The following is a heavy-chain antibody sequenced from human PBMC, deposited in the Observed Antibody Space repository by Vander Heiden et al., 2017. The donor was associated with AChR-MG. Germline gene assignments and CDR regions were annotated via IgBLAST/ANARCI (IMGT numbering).Heavy chain of an antibody. V-gene: IGHV3-21*02. CDR3: ARDGVRGYDQYYFDH. CDR2: ISPSSNFI. J-gene: IGHJ4*02. Sequence: EVQLVESGGGLVKPGRSLRLSCAASGFTFSSYAMNWVRRAPGKGLEWVSSISPSSNFIYYADSVKGRFTISRDNAEKTLYLQMNSLRAEDTAVYWCARDGVRGYDQYYFDHWGQGTLVTVSS. CDR1: GFTFSSYA. D-gene: IGHD5-12*01.